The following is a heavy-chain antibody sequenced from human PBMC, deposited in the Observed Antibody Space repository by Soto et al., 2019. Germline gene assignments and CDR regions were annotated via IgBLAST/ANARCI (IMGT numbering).Heavy chain of an antibody. Sequence: QVQLVESGGGLVKPGGSLRLSCAASGFTFSDYYMSWIRQAPGKGLELVSYISSSGSTIYYADSVKGRFTISRDNAKNSLYLQMNSLRAEDTAVYYCARTRVRGVMTLQHYYYMDVWGKGTTVTVSS. J-gene: IGHJ6*03. V-gene: IGHV3-11*01. CDR1: GFTFSDYY. CDR2: ISSSGSTI. CDR3: ARTRVRGVMTLQHYYYMDV. D-gene: IGHD3-10*01.